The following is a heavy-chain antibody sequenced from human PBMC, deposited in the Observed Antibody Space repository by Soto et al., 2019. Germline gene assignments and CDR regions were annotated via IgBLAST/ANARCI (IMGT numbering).Heavy chain of an antibody. CDR1: GYTFSDFD. CDR2: MNAKSGDT. CDR3: ARGNPFNYAGFDV. V-gene: IGHV1-8*01. J-gene: IGHJ6*02. D-gene: IGHD3-16*01. Sequence: ASVKVSCKSSGYTFSDFDINWLRQAAGQGPEWMGWMNAKSGDTFSAQRLQGKFNMTWDTSLSTAYMEVGSLTSDDAAIYYCARGNPFNYAGFDVWGQGTTVTVSS.